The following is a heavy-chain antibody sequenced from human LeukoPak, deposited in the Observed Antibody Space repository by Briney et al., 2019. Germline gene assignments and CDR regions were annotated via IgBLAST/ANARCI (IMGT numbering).Heavy chain of an antibody. CDR2: VSGSDENK. J-gene: IGHJ4*02. D-gene: IGHD2-15*01. V-gene: IGHV3-11*01. Sequence: KTGESLRLSWAASGFKFSDYYMTWIRQAPAQGREWISYVSGSDENKYYAGSVRGRFAISRDNAEKALFLQTSNVRAEDTAVYYCARAGLGGHYIDYWGQGTLVTVSS. CDR1: GFKFSDYY. CDR3: ARAGLGGHYIDY.